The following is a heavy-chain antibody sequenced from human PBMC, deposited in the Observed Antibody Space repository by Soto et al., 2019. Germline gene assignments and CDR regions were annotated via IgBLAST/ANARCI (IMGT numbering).Heavy chain of an antibody. V-gene: IGHV3-23*01. CDR1: GFTFSSYA. CDR3: AIEGDGCGSCFDY. CDR2: ISGSGGST. J-gene: IGHJ4*02. D-gene: IGHD2-15*01. Sequence: GGSLRLSCAASGFTFSSYAMSWVRQAPGKGLEWVSAISGSGGSTYYPDSVKGRFTISRDNSKNTLYLQMNSLRSEDTAVYDCAIEGDGCGSCFDYWGQGTLVTVSS.